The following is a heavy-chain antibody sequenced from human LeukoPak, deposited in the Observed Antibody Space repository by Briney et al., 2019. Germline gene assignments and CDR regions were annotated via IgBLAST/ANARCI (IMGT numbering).Heavy chain of an antibody. CDR1: GGSISSSSYY. V-gene: IGHV4-39*07. CDR2: IYYSGST. Sequence: SETLSLTCTVSGGSISSSSYYWGWIRQPPGKGLEWIGSIYYSGSTYYNPSLKSRVTISVDTSKNQFSLKLSSVTAADTAVYYCARDPGNGVDAFDIWGQGTMVTVSS. D-gene: IGHD1-1*01. J-gene: IGHJ3*02. CDR3: ARDPGNGVDAFDI.